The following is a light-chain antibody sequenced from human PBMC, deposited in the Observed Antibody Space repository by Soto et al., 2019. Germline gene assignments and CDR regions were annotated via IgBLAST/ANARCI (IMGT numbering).Light chain of an antibody. V-gene: IGKV1-9*01. CDR1: QGISSY. Sequence: DSQLPQSPSFLSASVGASISITWRASQGISSYLAWYQQKPGKANKLLIYAASTLQSGVPSRFSGSGSGTDFTLTISCLQSEDFATYYCQKYYSYPITVGHGIRLVI. J-gene: IGKJ5*01. CDR3: QKYYSYPIT. CDR2: AAS.